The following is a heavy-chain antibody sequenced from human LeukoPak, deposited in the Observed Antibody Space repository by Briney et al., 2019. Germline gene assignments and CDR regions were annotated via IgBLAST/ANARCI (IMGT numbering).Heavy chain of an antibody. Sequence: PGGSLRLSCAASGFTFSSYSMNWVRQAPGKGLEWVSSISSSSSYIYYADSVKGRFTISRDNAKNSLYLQMNSLRAEDTAVYYCARSVGYDSSGYYSPDYWGQGTLVTVSS. J-gene: IGHJ4*02. V-gene: IGHV3-21*01. CDR3: ARSVGYDSSGYYSPDY. CDR2: ISSSSSYI. CDR1: GFTFSSYS. D-gene: IGHD3-22*01.